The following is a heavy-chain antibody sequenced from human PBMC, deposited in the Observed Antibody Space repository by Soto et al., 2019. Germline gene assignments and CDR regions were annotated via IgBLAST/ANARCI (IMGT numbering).Heavy chain of an antibody. CDR2: IKNKANSYTT. CDR3: TRISLVGATGGRYFDY. D-gene: IGHD1-26*01. J-gene: IGHJ4*02. CDR1: GFIFSDHY. Sequence: VQLVESGGGLVQPGGSLRLSCAASGFIFSDHYMDWVRQAPGKGLEWVGRIKNKANSYTTEYAASVKGRFTISRDDSKNSLYLQMNSLKTEDTAVYCCTRISLVGATGGRYFDYWGQGTLLTVSS. V-gene: IGHV3-72*01.